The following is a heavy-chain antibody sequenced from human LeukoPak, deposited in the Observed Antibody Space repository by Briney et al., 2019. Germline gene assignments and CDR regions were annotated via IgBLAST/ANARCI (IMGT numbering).Heavy chain of an antibody. J-gene: IGHJ3*01. D-gene: IGHD4-23*01. CDR1: GFTLRNYN. CDR2: ISTSSITK. Sequence: GGSLRLSWAASGFTLRNYNMKWVRQAPGKGLGWVSYISTSSITKYYADSVKGRFTISRDNARNSLYLQMNSLRAEDTAVYYCARDSVGPFRRSPTNAFDVWGQGTMVTVSS. V-gene: IGHV3-48*01. CDR3: ARDSVGPFRRSPTNAFDV.